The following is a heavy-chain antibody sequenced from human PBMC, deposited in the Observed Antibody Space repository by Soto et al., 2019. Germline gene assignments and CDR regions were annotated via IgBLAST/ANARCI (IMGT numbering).Heavy chain of an antibody. D-gene: IGHD6-19*01. CDR1: GFTFSSYA. CDR3: AKGSGSYGDRGWFDP. V-gene: IGHV3-23*01. CDR2: ISYRGTST. J-gene: IGHJ5*02. Sequence: EVQLLESGGGLVQPGGSLRLSCAASGFTFSSYAMSWVRQAPGKGLEWVSGISYRGTSTYYADSVKGRFTISRDNSKNTLFLQMNSLRAEDTAIYYCAKGSGSYGDRGWFDPWGQGALVTVSS.